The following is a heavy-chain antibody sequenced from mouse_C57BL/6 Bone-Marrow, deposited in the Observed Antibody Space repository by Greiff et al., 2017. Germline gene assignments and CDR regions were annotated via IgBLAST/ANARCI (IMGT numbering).Heavy chain of an antibody. CDR1: GYTFTNYW. Sequence: VQLQQPGAELVKPGASVKLSCKASGYTFTNYWMHWVKQRPGQGLEWIGMMHPNGGSPDYNEKFKSEATLSVDKSSRTAYMELSSLTSEDSAVYYCARSYDYDDYTKDYWGQGTSATVSS. J-gene: IGHJ4*01. CDR3: ARSYDYDDYTKDY. V-gene: IGHV1-64*01. CDR2: MHPNGGSP. D-gene: IGHD2-4*01.